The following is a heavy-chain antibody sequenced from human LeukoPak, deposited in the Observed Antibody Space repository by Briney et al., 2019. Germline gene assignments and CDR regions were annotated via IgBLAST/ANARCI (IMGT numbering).Heavy chain of an antibody. J-gene: IGHJ1*01. CDR1: GYTFTGYF. V-gene: IGHV1-2*02. CDR3: ATARRYYDILTGYRAPEYFRH. CDR2: INPNSGGT. D-gene: IGHD3-9*01. Sequence: ASVKVSCKASGYTFTGYFIHWVRQAPGQGLEWMGWINPNSGGTNYAQKFQGRVIMTRDTSISTAYMELNRLRSDDTAVYFCATARRYYDILTGYRAPEYFRHWGQGTLVTVSS.